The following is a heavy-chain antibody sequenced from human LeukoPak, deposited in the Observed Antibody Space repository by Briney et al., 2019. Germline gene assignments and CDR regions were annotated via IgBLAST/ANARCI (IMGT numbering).Heavy chain of an antibody. CDR2: ISSSSGTI. Sequence: GGSLRLSCAASGFTFSTYNMNWVRQAPGKGLEWVSYISSSSGTIHYADSVKGRFTISRDDAKNSLYLQMNSLRDEDTAVYYCAKGGGYSYGQILDAFDIWGQGTMVTVSS. J-gene: IGHJ3*02. CDR3: AKGGGYSYGQILDAFDI. CDR1: GFTFSTYN. D-gene: IGHD5-18*01. V-gene: IGHV3-48*02.